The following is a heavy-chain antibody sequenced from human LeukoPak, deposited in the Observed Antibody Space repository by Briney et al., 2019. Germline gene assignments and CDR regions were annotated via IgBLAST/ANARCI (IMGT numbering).Heavy chain of an antibody. CDR2: IIPIFGTA. J-gene: IGHJ6*02. CDR1: GGTFSSYA. Sequence: SVKVSCKASGGTFSSYAISWVRQAPGQGLEWMGGIIPIFGTANYAQKFQGRVTITADESTSTAYMELSSLRSEDTAVYYCARTGNRGSSTSCYTGCDYYYGMDVWGQGTTVTVSS. D-gene: IGHD2-2*02. CDR3: ARTGNRGSSTSCYTGCDYYYGMDV. V-gene: IGHV1-69*13.